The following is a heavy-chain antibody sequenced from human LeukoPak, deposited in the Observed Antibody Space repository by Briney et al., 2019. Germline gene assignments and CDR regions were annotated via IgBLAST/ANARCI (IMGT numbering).Heavy chain of an antibody. CDR3: ARERGERVVPAAFFDP. CDR2: ISSSSSYI. Sequence: GGSLRLSCAASGFTFSSYSMNWVRQAPGKGLEWVSSISSSSSYIYYADSVKGRFTISRDNAKNSLYLQMNSLRAEDMAVYYCARERGERVVPAAFFDPWGQGTLVTVSS. CDR1: GFTFSSYS. J-gene: IGHJ5*02. D-gene: IGHD2-2*01. V-gene: IGHV3-21*01.